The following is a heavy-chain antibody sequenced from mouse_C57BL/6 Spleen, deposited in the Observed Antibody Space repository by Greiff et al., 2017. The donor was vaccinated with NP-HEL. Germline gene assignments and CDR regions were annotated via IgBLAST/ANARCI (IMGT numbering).Heavy chain of an antibody. CDR3: ARSEVYYFDY. CDR2: IDPSDSYT. CDR1: GYTFTSYW. J-gene: IGHJ2*01. V-gene: IGHV1-69*01. Sequence: QVQLKQPGAELVMPGASVKLSCKASGYTFTSYWMHWVKQRPGQGLEWIGEIDPSDSYTNYNQKFKGKSTLTVDKSSSTAYMQLSSLTSEDSAVYYCARSEVYYFDYWGQGTTLTVSS.